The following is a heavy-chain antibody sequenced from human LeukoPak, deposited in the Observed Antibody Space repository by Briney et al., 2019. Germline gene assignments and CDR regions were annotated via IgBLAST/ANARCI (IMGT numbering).Heavy chain of an antibody. D-gene: IGHD3-3*01. V-gene: IGHV3-30*18. J-gene: IGHJ4*02. CDR3: AKVLRFLEWSLDY. CDR2: ISYDGSNK. Sequence: GGSLRLSCAASGFTFSSYGMHWVRQAPSKGLEWVAVISYDGSNKYYADSVKGRFTISRDNSKNTLYLQMNSLRAEDTAVYYCAKVLRFLEWSLDYWGQGTLVTVSS. CDR1: GFTFSSYG.